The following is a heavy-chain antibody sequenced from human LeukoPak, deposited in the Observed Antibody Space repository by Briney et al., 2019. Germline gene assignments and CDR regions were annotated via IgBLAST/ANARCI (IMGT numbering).Heavy chain of an antibody. CDR1: GGSISSGSYY. CDR2: IYTSGST. D-gene: IGHD3-10*01. Sequence: PSQTLSLTCTVSGGSISSGSYYWSWIRQPAGKGLEWIGRIYTSGSTNYNPSLKSRVTMSVDTSKNQFSLKLSSVTAADTAVYYCARVSYYYGSGSYLVDYWGQGTLVTVSS. J-gene: IGHJ4*02. V-gene: IGHV4-61*02. CDR3: ARVSYYYGSGSYLVDY.